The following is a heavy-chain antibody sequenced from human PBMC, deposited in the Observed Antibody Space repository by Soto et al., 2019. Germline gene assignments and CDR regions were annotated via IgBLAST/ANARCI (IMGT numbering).Heavy chain of an antibody. J-gene: IGHJ6*02. Sequence: EVQLVESGGGLVQPGGSLRLSCLASEFTFNTYWMNWVRQAPGRGLEWVANIKDDGSKKNYVDSVKGRFTISRDKAKNSLYLQMNSLRGEDTAVYFCARDWGTPGRGSAVGYYYHYGMDVWGQGTTVTVSS. CDR3: ARDWGTPGRGSAVGYYYHYGMDV. CDR2: IKDDGSKK. CDR1: EFTFNTYW. D-gene: IGHD6-19*01. V-gene: IGHV3-7*05.